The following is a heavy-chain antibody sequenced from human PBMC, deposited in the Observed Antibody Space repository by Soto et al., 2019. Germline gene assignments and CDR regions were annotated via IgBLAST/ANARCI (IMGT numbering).Heavy chain of an antibody. CDR3: ASGGAYYFDS. V-gene: IGHV4-4*07. J-gene: IGHJ4*02. CDR1: GASITNFY. D-gene: IGHD3-10*01. Sequence: PSETLSLTCPVSGASITNFYWSWIRQSASKGLEWIGRIYTRGSTDYNPSLKSRVIMSIDTSKNQVSLTLSSVTAADTAIYYCASGGAYYFDSWGQGILVTVSS. CDR2: IYTRGST.